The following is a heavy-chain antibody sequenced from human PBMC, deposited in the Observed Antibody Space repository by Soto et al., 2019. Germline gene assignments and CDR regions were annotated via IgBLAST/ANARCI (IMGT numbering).Heavy chain of an antibody. J-gene: IGHJ4*02. D-gene: IGHD6-19*01. Sequence: QVQLQESGPGLVKPSETLSLNCTVSGGPISSYYWSWIRQSPGKGLESIGYIYYSWSTNYNPTLKSRAAXSXDXXKEQFPLEVSSVTAADTAVYYCARGSSGWPPPLDYWGQGTPVTVSS. CDR2: IYYSWST. CDR1: GGPISSYY. V-gene: IGHV4-59*01. CDR3: ARGSSGWPPPLDY.